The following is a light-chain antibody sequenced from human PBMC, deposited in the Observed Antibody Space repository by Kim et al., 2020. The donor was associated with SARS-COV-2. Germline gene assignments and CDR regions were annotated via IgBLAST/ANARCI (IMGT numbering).Light chain of an antibody. V-gene: IGKV1-27*01. J-gene: IGKJ1*01. Sequence: AVVGDGVTINCRESQGRSTNVAWNQQKPRKDPKRLIYAASALQSGVPSRFSGRGSGTDFTLTISSLQHEDVATYYCQKYNSAPWTFGQGSKVDIK. CDR1: QGRSTN. CDR3: QKYNSAPWT. CDR2: AAS.